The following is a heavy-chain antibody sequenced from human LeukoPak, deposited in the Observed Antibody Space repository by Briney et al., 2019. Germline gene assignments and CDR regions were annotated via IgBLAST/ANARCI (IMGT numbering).Heavy chain of an antibody. Sequence: GGSLRLSCVASGFTFSTSWVTWVRQAPGKGLEWVANIDKHGSGKYYVDSVKGRFAISGDYASNSMFLQMDSLRAEDTSVYYCARDAGWGYYDLWGQGTPVTVSS. CDR2: IDKHGSGK. D-gene: IGHD1-26*01. CDR1: GFTFSTSW. CDR3: ARDAGWGYYDL. J-gene: IGHJ4*02. V-gene: IGHV3-7*01.